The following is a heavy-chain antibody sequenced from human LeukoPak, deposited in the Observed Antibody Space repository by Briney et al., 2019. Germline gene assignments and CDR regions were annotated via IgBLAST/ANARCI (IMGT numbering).Heavy chain of an antibody. Sequence: PSETLALTCTVSGGSVSNYYWSWIRQSPGKGLEWIGYIYYTETSYNPSLKSRVTISADTSKNQFSLKLYSVTAADTAVYYCASLPAAGPYYYYYMDVWGKGTTVTISS. V-gene: IGHV4-59*02. D-gene: IGHD6-13*01. CDR1: GGSVSNYY. J-gene: IGHJ6*03. CDR2: IYYTET. CDR3: ASLPAAGPYYYYYMDV.